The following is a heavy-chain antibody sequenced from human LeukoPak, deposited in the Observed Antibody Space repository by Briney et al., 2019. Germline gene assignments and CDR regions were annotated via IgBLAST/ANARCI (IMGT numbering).Heavy chain of an antibody. CDR1: GGSISSSSYY. CDR3: ARAFPFEEYSGYDPAADY. D-gene: IGHD5-12*01. Sequence: SETLSLTCTVSGGSISSSSYYWGWIRQPPGKGLEWIGGIYYSGSTYYNPSLKSRVTISVDTSKNQFSLKLSSVTAADTAVYYCARAFPFEEYSGYDPAADYWGQGTLVTVSS. J-gene: IGHJ4*02. V-gene: IGHV4-39*07. CDR2: IYYSGST.